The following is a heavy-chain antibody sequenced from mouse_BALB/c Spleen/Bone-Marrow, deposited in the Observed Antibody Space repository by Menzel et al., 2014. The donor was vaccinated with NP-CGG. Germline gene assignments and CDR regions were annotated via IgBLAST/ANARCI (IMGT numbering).Heavy chain of an antibody. Sequence: EVQLVESGGGLVQPGGSLKLSCATSGFTFSDYYMYWVRQTPEKRLEWVAYISNGGGSTYYPDTVKGRFTISRDNAKNTLYLQMSRLKSEETAMYYCARHAEVRRDAMDYWGQGTSVTVSS. CDR1: GFTFSDYY. J-gene: IGHJ4*01. V-gene: IGHV5-12*02. CDR2: ISNGGGST. CDR3: ARHAEVRRDAMDY. D-gene: IGHD2-14*01.